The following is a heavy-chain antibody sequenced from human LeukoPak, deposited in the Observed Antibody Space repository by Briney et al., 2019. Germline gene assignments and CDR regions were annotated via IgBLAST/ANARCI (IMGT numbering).Heavy chain of an antibody. J-gene: IGHJ4*02. CDR1: GFTFSSYG. D-gene: IGHD6-19*01. Sequence: QVQLVESGGGVVQPGRSLRLSCAASGFTFSSYGMHWVRQAPGKGLEWVAVIWYDGSNKYYADSVKGRFTISRDNSKNTLYLQMNSLRAEDTAVYYCARRGIAVAEIDYWGQGTLVTVSS. CDR2: IWYDGSNK. V-gene: IGHV3-33*01. CDR3: ARRGIAVAEIDY.